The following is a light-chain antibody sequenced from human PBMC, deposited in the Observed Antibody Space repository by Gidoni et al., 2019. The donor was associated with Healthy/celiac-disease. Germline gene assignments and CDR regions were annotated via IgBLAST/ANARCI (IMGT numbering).Light chain of an antibody. CDR1: QSVTSY. J-gene: IGKJ4*01. CDR3: QQRSNWPLT. V-gene: IGKV3-11*01. Sequence: IVLTQSPATLSLSPAERATLSCRASQSVTSYFAWYQQKPGQAPRRLIYDASNRATGIPARFSGSGSGTDFTLTISSLEPEDFAVYYCQQRSNWPLTFGGGTKVEIK. CDR2: DAS.